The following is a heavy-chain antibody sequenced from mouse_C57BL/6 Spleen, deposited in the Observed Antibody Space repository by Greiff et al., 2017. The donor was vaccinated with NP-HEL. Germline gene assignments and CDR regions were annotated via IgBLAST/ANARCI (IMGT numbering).Heavy chain of an antibody. CDR2: IYPGDGDT. V-gene: IGHV1-82*01. CDR3: ARDDYDADDCDY. D-gene: IGHD2-4*01. Sequence: QVQLQQSGPELVKPGASVKISCKASGYAFSSSWMNWVKQRPGKGLEWIGRIYPGDGDTNYNGKFKGQATLTADKSSSTAYMQLSSLTSEDSAVYFCARDDYDADDCDYWGKGATLTVSS. J-gene: IGHJ2*01. CDR1: GYAFSSSW.